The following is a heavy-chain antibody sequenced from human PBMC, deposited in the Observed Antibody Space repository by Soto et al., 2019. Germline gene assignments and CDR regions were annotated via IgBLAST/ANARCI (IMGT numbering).Heavy chain of an antibody. Sequence: GSLRLSWTVSGFTISNNYMSWIRQPPGKGLEWIGYIYYSGSTNYSPSLKSRVTISVDTSKTQFSLKLNSVIASDTAVYYCARHAFRDFGFDYGGQGARVTVSS. CDR2: IYYSGST. V-gene: IGHV4-59*08. D-gene: IGHD4-17*01. J-gene: IGHJ4*02. CDR3: ARHAFRDFGFDY. CDR1: GFTISNNY.